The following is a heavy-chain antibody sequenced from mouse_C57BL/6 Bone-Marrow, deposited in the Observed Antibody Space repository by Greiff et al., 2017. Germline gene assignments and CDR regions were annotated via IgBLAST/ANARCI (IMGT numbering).Heavy chain of an antibody. V-gene: IGHV1-55*01. CDR2: IYPGSGST. Sequence: QVQLQQPGAELVKPGASVKMSCKASGYTFTSYWITWVKQRPGQGLEWIGDIYPGSGSTNYNEKFKSKATLTVDPSSSTAYMQLRSLTSEDSAVYYCARDLVDGSYYFDYWCQGTTLTVSS. J-gene: IGHJ2*01. D-gene: IGHD2-3*01. CDR1: GYTFTSYW. CDR3: ARDLVDGSYYFDY.